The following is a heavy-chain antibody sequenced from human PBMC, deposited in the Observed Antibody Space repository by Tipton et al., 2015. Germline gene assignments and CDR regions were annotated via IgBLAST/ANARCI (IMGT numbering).Heavy chain of an antibody. CDR3: ARDHHSGFEAYHYYGMDV. V-gene: IGHV6-1*01. D-gene: IGHD5-12*01. CDR1: GDIVSSTSAA. CDR2: TYYRSKWYN. Sequence: GLVKPSQTLSLTCAISGDIVSSTSAAWSWIRQSPSRGLEWLGRTYYRSKWYNDYAVSVKSRIIFNADTSKNQFSLQLNSVTPEDTAVYYCARDHHSGFEAYHYYGMDVWGQGTTITVSS. J-gene: IGHJ6*02.